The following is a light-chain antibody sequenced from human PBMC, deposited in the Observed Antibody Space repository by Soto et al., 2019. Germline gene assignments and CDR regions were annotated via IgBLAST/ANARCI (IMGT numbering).Light chain of an antibody. V-gene: IGKV3-20*01. CDR1: QSVSGSY. CDR3: QQYGTSLWT. J-gene: IGKJ1*01. CDR2: DAS. Sequence: EIVLTQSPGTLSLSPGERATLSCRASQSVSGSYLAWYQQKPGQPPRLLIYDASSRATGIPDRFSGSGSGTDFTLTISRLEPADFAVYYCQQYGTSLWTFGQGTKVEIK.